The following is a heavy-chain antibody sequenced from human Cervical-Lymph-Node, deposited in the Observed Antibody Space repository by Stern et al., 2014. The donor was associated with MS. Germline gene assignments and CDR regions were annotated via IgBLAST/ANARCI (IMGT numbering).Heavy chain of an antibody. J-gene: IGHJ4*02. CDR2: FDPEERET. D-gene: IGHD6-19*01. CDR1: GYSFTELS. V-gene: IGHV1-24*01. Sequence: QVPLVQSGAEVKKPGASVKVSCKASGYSFTELSMHWVRQAPGRGLEWIGSFDPEERETIYAQRLQGRITMTEDASTATAYMELTSLTSEDTAVYFCATENPDAVGGLAFWGQGTLVTVSS. CDR3: ATENPDAVGGLAF.